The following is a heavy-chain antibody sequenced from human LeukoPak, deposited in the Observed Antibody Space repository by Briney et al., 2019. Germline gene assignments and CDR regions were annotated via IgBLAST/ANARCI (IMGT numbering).Heavy chain of an antibody. CDR3: ARALSRNYDFWSGHHDAFDI. Sequence: GGSLRLSCAASGFTFSDYYMSWIRQAPGKGLEWVSYISSSGSTIYYADSVKGRFTISRDNAKNSLYLQMNSLRAEDTAVYYCARALSRNYDFWSGHHDAFDIWGQGTMVTVFS. J-gene: IGHJ3*02. CDR2: ISSSGSTI. D-gene: IGHD3-3*01. V-gene: IGHV3-11*01. CDR1: GFTFSDYY.